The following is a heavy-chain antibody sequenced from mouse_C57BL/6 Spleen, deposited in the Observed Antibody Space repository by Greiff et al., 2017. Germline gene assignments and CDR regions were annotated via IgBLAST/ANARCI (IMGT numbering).Heavy chain of an antibody. V-gene: IGHV1-78*01. Sequence: VQLQQSDAELVKPGASVKISCKVSGYTFTDHTIHWMKQRPEQGLEWIGYIYPRDGSTKYNEKFKGKATLTANKASSTAYMQLTSLTSEDSAVYFCARRDWFYAMDYWGQGTSVTVSS. CDR2: IYPRDGST. J-gene: IGHJ4*01. CDR1: GYTFTDHT. D-gene: IGHD2-2*01. CDR3: ARRDWFYAMDY.